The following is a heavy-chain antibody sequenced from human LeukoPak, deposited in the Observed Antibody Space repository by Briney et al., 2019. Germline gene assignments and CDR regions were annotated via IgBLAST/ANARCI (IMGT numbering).Heavy chain of an antibody. Sequence: GGSLRLSCAASGFTVSSYGMHWVRQTPGKGPEWVAFIRYDGSNKYYADSVKGRFTISRDNSKNTMYMQINSLRAEDTAVYYCARGHYTSWASDYWGRGTLVTVSS. V-gene: IGHV3-30*02. CDR2: IRYDGSNK. CDR3: ARGHYTSWASDY. CDR1: GFTVSSYG. J-gene: IGHJ4*02. D-gene: IGHD3-3*01.